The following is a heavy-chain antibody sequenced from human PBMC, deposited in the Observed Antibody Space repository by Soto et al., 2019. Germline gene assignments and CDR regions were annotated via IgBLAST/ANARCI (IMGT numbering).Heavy chain of an antibody. CDR1: GGSFSGYY. Sequence: QVQLQQWGAGLLKPSETLSLTCAVYGGSFSGYYWSWIRQPPGKGLGWIGEINHSGSTNYNPSLKSRVTLSVDTSKNQFSLKLTSVTAADTAVYYCAKSGGKAAKYNWFDPWGQGTLVTVSS. D-gene: IGHD3-10*01. CDR3: AKSGGKAAKYNWFDP. V-gene: IGHV4-34*01. CDR2: INHSGST. J-gene: IGHJ5*02.